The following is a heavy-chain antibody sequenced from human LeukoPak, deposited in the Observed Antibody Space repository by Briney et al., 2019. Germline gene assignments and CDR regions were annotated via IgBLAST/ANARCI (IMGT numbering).Heavy chain of an antibody. Sequence: GGSLRLSCAAFELTFSTYLMSWVRKAPGKGLDWVANINQDGREKYYVDSVKGRLIISRDNAKNPLSLQMNGLRAEDTALYYWARDSGDSSGCYFDYWGRGALFTVSS. D-gene: IGHD3-22*01. CDR2: INQDGREK. CDR1: ELTFSTYL. J-gene: IGHJ4*02. CDR3: ARDSGDSSGCYFDY. V-gene: IGHV3-7*01.